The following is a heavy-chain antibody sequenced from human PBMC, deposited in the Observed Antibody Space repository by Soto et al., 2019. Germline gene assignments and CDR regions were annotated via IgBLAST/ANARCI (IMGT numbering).Heavy chain of an antibody. CDR3: ARVRVVLWFGELCSWFDP. V-gene: IGHV4-4*02. CDR1: GGSISSSNW. J-gene: IGHJ5*02. D-gene: IGHD3-10*01. CDR2: IYHSGST. Sequence: SETLSLTCAVSGGSISSSNWWSWVRQPPGKGLEWIGEIYHSGSTNYNPSLKSRVTISVDKSKNQFSLKLSSVTAADTAVYYCARVRVVLWFGELCSWFDPWGQGTLVTVSS.